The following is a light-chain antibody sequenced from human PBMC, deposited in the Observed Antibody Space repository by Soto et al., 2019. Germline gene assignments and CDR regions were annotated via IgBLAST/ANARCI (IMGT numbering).Light chain of an antibody. CDR3: QHYSNSPTT. CDR1: QSVNNNY. V-gene: IGKV3-20*01. Sequence: EIVLTQSPGSLSLSPGERAALSCRASQSVNNNYLAWYQQKPGQAPRLLMYGASNRATGIPDRFSGSGSGTDFTLTISSLEPEDFAVYYCQHYSNSPTTFGQGTKVEIK. J-gene: IGKJ1*01. CDR2: GAS.